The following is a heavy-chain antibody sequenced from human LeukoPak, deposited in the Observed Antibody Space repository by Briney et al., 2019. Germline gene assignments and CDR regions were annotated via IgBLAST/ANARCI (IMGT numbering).Heavy chain of an antibody. CDR1: GFTFSSYD. J-gene: IGHJ6*02. CDR2: IGTAGDT. Sequence: GGSLRLSCATSGFTFSSYDMHWVRQATGKGLEWVSAIGTAGDTYYPGSVKGRFTISRENAKNSLYLQMNSLRAGDTAVYYCARVLGSGTYGMDVWGQGTTVTVSS. V-gene: IGHV3-13*01. D-gene: IGHD3-10*01. CDR3: ARVLGSGTYGMDV.